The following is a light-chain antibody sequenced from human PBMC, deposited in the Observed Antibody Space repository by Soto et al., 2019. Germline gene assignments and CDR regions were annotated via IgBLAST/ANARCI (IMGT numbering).Light chain of an antibody. CDR3: AAWDDSLSGHYV. V-gene: IGLV1-47*01. J-gene: IGLJ1*01. CDR1: SSNIGSNY. Sequence: KRVTISCSGSSSNIGSNYVYWYQQLPGTAPKLLIYRNNQRPSGVPDRLSGSKSGTSASLAISGLRSEDEADYYCAAWDDSLSGHYVFGTGTKVTVL. CDR2: RNN.